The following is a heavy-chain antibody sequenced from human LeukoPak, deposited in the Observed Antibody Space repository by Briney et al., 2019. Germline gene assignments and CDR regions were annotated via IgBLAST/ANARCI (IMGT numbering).Heavy chain of an antibody. CDR1: GGSISSYY. CDR3: ARDPSIFGVVMGFDY. CDR2: IYYSGST. D-gene: IGHD3-3*01. J-gene: IGHJ4*02. Sequence: TSETLSFTCTVSGGSISSYYWSWIRQPPGKGLEWIGYIYYSGSTNYNPSLKSRVTISVDTSKNQFSLKLSSVTAADTAVYYCARDPSIFGVVMGFDYWGQGTLVTVSS. V-gene: IGHV4-59*01.